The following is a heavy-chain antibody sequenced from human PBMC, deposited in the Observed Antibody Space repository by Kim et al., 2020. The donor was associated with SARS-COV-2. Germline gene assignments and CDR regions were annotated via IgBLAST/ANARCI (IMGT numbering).Heavy chain of an antibody. J-gene: IGHJ6*02. CDR1: GFTFSNAW. D-gene: IGHD1-1*01. Sequence: GGSLRLSCAASGFTFSNAWMSWVRQAPGKGLEWVGRIKSKTDGGTTDYAAPVKGRFTISRDDSKNTLYLQMNSLKTEDTAVYYCTTDLSGTTGTTGYYYGMDVWGQGTTVTVSS. V-gene: IGHV3-15*01. CDR2: IKSKTDGGTT. CDR3: TTDLSGTTGTTGYYYGMDV.